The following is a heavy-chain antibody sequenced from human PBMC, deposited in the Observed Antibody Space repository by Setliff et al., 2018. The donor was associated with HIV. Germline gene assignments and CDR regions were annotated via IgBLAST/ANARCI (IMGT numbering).Heavy chain of an antibody. J-gene: IGHJ6*02. CDR1: GFTFYNYA. CDR2: ILGGENDPT. D-gene: IGHD6-19*01. CDR3: AKALYKHSSGWDYYGLDV. Sequence: HPGGSLRLSCAASGFTFYNYAMYWVRQAPGKGLEWVSGILGGENDPTYYENSVMGRFTISRDNAKNTVYLQMNILRVEDTALYYCAKALYKHSSGWDYYGLDVWGQGTTVTVSS. V-gene: IGHV3-23*01.